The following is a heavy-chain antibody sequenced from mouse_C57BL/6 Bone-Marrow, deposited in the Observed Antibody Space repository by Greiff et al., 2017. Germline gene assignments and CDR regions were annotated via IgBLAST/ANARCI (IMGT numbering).Heavy chain of an antibody. CDR3: AEGYYGIPFDY. D-gene: IGHD2-1*01. CDR2: IYPGSGNT. Sequence: QVQLQQSGPELVKPGASVKISCKASGYSFTSYYIHWVKQRPGQGLEWIGWIYPGSGNTKYNEKFKGKATLTADTSSSTAYMQLSSLTSEDSAVYYCAEGYYGIPFDYWGQGTTLTVSS. V-gene: IGHV1-66*01. CDR1: GYSFTSYY. J-gene: IGHJ2*01.